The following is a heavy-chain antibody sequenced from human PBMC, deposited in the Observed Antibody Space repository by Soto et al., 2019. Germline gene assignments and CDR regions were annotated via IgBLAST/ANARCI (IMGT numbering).Heavy chain of an antibody. D-gene: IGHD3-16*01. V-gene: IGHV1-18*04. CDR1: GFSFANYG. Sequence: QFHLVQSGPEVKNPGASVKVSCQASGFSFANYGITWVRQAPGQGLEWMGWITAYNGNTYYAQNLQGRVTMTTDTSTSTAYMELWRLRSDDTAVYYCARAFSYGSFWYFDLWGRGTRVTVSS. J-gene: IGHJ2*01. CDR3: ARAFSYGSFWYFDL. CDR2: ITAYNGNT.